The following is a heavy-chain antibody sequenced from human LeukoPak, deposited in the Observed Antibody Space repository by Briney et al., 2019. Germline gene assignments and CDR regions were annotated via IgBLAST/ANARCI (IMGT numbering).Heavy chain of an antibody. D-gene: IGHD3-10*01. J-gene: IGHJ6*03. CDR3: ARHEGGGSGSYYYYMDV. V-gene: IGHV4-39*01. Sequence: SEILSLTCTVSGGSISSSSYYWGWIRQPPGNGLEWIGSIYYSGSNYYNPSLKSRVTISVDTSKNQFSLKLSYVTAADTAVYYCARHEGGGSGSYYYYMDVWGKGTTVTVSS. CDR2: IYYSGSN. CDR1: GGSISSSSYY.